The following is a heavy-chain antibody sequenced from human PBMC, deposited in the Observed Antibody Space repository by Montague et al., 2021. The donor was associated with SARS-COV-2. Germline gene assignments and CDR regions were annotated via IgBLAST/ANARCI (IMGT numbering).Heavy chain of an antibody. V-gene: IGHV6-1*01. D-gene: IGHD6-13*01. CDR1: GDSVSSNIAT. CDR3: AIIPAGSKYYFDF. Sequence: CAISGDSVSSNIATWNWIRQSPSRGLEWLGRTYYRSKWYNDYAESVKSRITIDPDTSKHQFSLHLNSVTPEDTAVYYCAIIPAGSKYYFDFWGQGTLVTVSS. CDR2: TYYRSKWYN. J-gene: IGHJ4*02.